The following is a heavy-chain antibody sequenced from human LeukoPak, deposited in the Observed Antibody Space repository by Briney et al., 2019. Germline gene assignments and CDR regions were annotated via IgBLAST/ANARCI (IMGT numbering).Heavy chain of an antibody. CDR2: FYYSGST. D-gene: IGHD3-10*01. CDR1: GGSISSYQ. CDR3: ARAPYGSATNNYYMDA. Sequence: SETLSLTCNVSGGSISSYQWSWIRQPPGKGLEWIGSFYYSGSTNYNPSLKSRVTISVDTSKNQFSLKLSSVTAADTAVYYCARAPYGSATNNYYMDARGKGTTVTVSS. V-gene: IGHV4-59*01. J-gene: IGHJ6*03.